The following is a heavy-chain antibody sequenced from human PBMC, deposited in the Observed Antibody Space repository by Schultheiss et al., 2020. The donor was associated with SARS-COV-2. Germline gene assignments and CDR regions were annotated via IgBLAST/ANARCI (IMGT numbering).Heavy chain of an antibody. CDR1: GGSISSGGYS. D-gene: IGHD3-3*01. CDR2: IYHSGST. V-gene: IGHV4-30-2*01. Sequence: SETLSLTCAVSGGSISSGGYSWSWIRQPPGKGLEWIGYIYHSGSTYYNPSLKSRVTISVDTSKNQFSLKLSSVTAADTAVYYCASVTFWSGYLYYFDYWGQGTLVTVSS. J-gene: IGHJ4*02. CDR3: ASVTFWSGYLYYFDY.